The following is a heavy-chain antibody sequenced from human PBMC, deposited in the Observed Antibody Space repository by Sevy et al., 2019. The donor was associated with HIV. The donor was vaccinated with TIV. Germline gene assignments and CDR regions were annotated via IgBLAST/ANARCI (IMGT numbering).Heavy chain of an antibody. J-gene: IGHJ4*02. CDR3: AIGVSGGNSGAAFDY. CDR1: GFTFGNYA. D-gene: IGHD2-15*01. CDR2: ISWNSGSM. Sequence: GGSLRLSCAGSGFTFGNYAMYWVRQSPGKGLEWVSGISWNSGSMGYADAVEGRFTISRDNAKISLHLEMISLRPEDTALYYWAIGVSGGNSGAAFDYWGQGTRVTVSS. V-gene: IGHV3-9*01.